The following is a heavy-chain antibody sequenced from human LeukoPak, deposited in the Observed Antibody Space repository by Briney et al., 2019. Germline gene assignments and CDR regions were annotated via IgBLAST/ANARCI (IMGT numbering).Heavy chain of an antibody. CDR2: INHSGST. CDR1: GGSFSGDY. J-gene: IGHJ4*02. CDR3: ARGMGATSDY. Sequence: SETLSLTCAVYGGSFSGDYWSWIRQPPGKELEWIGEINHSGSTNYNPSLKSRVTISVDTSKNQFSLKLSSVTAADTAVYYCARGMGATSDYWGQGTLVTVSS. V-gene: IGHV4-34*01. D-gene: IGHD1-26*01.